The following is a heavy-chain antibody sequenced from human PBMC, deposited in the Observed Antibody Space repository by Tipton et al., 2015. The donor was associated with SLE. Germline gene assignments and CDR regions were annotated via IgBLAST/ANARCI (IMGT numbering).Heavy chain of an antibody. Sequence: TLSLTCTVSGGSISTSSYYWSWIRQPAGKGLEWIGRIYTRGSTNYNPSLKSRVTISVDTSKNQFSLKLSSVTAADTAVYYCGSRDNWNPVDIWGQGTMVTVSS. V-gene: IGHV4-61*02. J-gene: IGHJ3*02. CDR3: GSRDNWNPVDI. D-gene: IGHD1-20*01. CDR1: GGSISTSSYY. CDR2: IYTRGST.